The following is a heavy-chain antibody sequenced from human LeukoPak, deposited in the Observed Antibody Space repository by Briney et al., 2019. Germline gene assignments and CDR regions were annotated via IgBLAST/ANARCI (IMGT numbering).Heavy chain of an antibody. J-gene: IGHJ5*02. CDR1: GGSISGSF. D-gene: IGHD3-10*01. CDR3: ARDLNYYGRNWFDP. Sequence: SETLSLTCTVSGGSISGSFWSWIRQPAGKGLEWIGRIYASGRTNYNPSLKSRVTISVDTSKNQFSLKLSSVTAADTAVYYCARDLNYYGRNWFDPWGQGTLVTVSS. CDR2: IYASGRT. V-gene: IGHV4-4*07.